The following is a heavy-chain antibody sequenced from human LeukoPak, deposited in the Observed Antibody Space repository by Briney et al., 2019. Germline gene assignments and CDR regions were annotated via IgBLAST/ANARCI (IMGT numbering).Heavy chain of an antibody. Sequence: PGGSLRLSCAASGFTFSHYWMTWVRQAPGEGLEWVANIKQDGSEKYYVDSLKGRFTISRDNAKNSLYLQINSLRADDTATYYCARDGGRFTFDYGGREPRVPAPS. CDR1: GFTFSHYW. J-gene: IGHJ4*02. D-gene: IGHD3-16*01. V-gene: IGHV3-7*03. CDR2: IKQDGSEK. CDR3: ARDGGRFTFDY.